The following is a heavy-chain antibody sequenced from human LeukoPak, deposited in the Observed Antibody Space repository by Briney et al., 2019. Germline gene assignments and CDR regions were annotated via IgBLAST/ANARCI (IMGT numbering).Heavy chain of an antibody. Sequence: GGTLRLSCAASGFTFSSSGMHWVRHAPGEGLEWVAFIRYDGSNKYYADSVKGRFTISRDNSKNTLYLQMNSLRAEDTAVYYCAKDTTPPKAGLDPWGQGTLVTVSS. V-gene: IGHV3-30*02. D-gene: IGHD1-14*01. CDR3: AKDTTPPKAGLDP. CDR2: IRYDGSNK. J-gene: IGHJ5*02. CDR1: GFTFSSSG.